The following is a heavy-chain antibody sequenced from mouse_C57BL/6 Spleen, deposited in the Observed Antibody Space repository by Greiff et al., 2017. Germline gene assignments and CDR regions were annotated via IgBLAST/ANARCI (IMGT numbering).Heavy chain of an antibody. CDR3: AYYDYGGGYFDV. D-gene: IGHD2-4*01. J-gene: IGHJ1*03. V-gene: IGHV1-64*01. Sequence: VQLQQPGAELVKPGASVKLSCKASGYTFTSYWMHWVKQRPGQGLEWIGMIHPNSGSTNYNEKFKSKATLTVDKSSSTAYMQLSSLTSEDSAVYYCAYYDYGGGYFDVWGTGTTVTVSS. CDR1: GYTFTSYW. CDR2: IHPNSGST.